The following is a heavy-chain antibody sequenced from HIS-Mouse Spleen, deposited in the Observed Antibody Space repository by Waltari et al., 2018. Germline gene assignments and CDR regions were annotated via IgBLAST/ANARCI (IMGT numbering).Heavy chain of an antibody. V-gene: IGHV4-39*07. CDR1: GGSISSSSYY. Sequence: QLQLQESGPGLVKPSETLSLTCTVSGGSISSSSYYWGWIRQPPGKGLELIGSIYYSGRNYYTPSLKIRVTISVDTSKNQFSLKLSSVTAADTAVYYCAREIPYSSSWYDWYFDLWGRGTLVTVSS. CDR3: AREIPYSSSWYDWYFDL. J-gene: IGHJ2*01. CDR2: IYYSGRN. D-gene: IGHD6-13*01.